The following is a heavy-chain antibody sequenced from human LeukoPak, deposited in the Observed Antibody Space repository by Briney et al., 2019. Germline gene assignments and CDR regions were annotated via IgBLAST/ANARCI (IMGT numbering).Heavy chain of an antibody. CDR3: ARVPTVTFFDY. J-gene: IGHJ4*02. Sequence: PSETLSLTCTVSGGSMSSSSYYWGWIRQPPGKGLEWTGSIYYSGSTYQNPSLKSRVTISVDTSKNQFSLELSSVTAADTAVYYCARVPTVTFFDYWGQGTLVTVSS. CDR2: IYYSGST. D-gene: IGHD4-17*01. V-gene: IGHV4-39*07. CDR1: GGSMSSSSYY.